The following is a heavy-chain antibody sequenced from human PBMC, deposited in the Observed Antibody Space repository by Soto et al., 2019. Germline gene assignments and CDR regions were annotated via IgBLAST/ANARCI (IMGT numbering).Heavy chain of an antibody. J-gene: IGHJ6*02. V-gene: IGHV3-30-3*01. CDR1: GFTFSSYA. CDR2: ISYDGSNK. Sequence: GGSLRLSCAASGFTFSSYAMHWVRQAPGKGLEWVAVISYDGSNKYYADSVKGRFTISRDNSKNTLYLQMNSLRAEDTAVYYCARGEEPAAMQDYYYYGMDVWGQGTTVTVSS. CDR3: ARGEEPAAMQDYYYYGMDV. D-gene: IGHD2-2*01.